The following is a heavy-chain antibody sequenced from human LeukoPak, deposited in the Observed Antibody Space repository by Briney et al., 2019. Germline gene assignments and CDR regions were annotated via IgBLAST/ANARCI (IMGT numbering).Heavy chain of an antibody. D-gene: IGHD3-10*01. CDR3: TRGGGDFFGSGPGDL. CDR1: GFTFSSYT. J-gene: IGHJ2*01. V-gene: IGHV3-21*01. CDR2: ISSSGFNI. Sequence: GGSLRLSCAASGFTFSSYTMDWVRQAPGKGLEWVSCISSSGFNIYYADSMKGRFTISRDNAKNSLYLQMNSLRAEDTAVYYCTRGGGDFFGSGPGDLWGRGSLVTVSS.